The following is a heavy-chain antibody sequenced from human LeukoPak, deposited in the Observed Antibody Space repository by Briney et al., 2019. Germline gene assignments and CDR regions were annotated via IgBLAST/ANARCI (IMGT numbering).Heavy chain of an antibody. D-gene: IGHD4-17*01. J-gene: IGHJ4*02. V-gene: IGHV4-59*01. CDR2: IHYSGGS. CDR3: ARGTVTTGYFDY. Sequence: SETLSLTCTVSGGSISPDFWSWIRQAPGKGLEWIGYIHYSGGSNYNPSLKSRVIMSVDTSKNQLSLRVSSVTAADTAVYYCARGTVTTGYFDYWGQGTLVTVSS. CDR1: GGSISPDF.